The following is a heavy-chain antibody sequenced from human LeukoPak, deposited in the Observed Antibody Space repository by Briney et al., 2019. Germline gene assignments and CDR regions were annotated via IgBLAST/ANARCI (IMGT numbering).Heavy chain of an antibody. CDR3: TRVGYIDEGIDY. D-gene: IGHD5-24*01. CDR2: IKQDGSKK. Sequence: GGSLRLSCVASGFPFSSYWMTWVRQAPGKGLEWVASIKQDGSKKSYVDSVKGRFTISRDNAKSSLYLQMNSLRAEDTAIYYCTRVGYIDEGIDYWGQGTLVTVSS. CDR1: GFPFSSYW. J-gene: IGHJ4*02. V-gene: IGHV3-7*04.